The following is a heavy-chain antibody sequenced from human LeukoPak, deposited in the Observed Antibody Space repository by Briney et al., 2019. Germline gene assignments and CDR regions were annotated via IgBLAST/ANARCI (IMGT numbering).Heavy chain of an antibody. V-gene: IGHV4-34*01. Sequence: SETLSLTCAVYGGSFSGYYWSWIRQPPGKGLEWIGEINHSGSTNYNPSLKSRVTISVDTSKNQFSLKLSSVTAAGTAVYYCARGGYCSSTSCYTGFGWFDPWGQGTLVTVSS. CDR3: ARGGYCSSTSCYTGFGWFDP. D-gene: IGHD2-2*02. J-gene: IGHJ5*02. CDR1: GGSFSGYY. CDR2: INHSGST.